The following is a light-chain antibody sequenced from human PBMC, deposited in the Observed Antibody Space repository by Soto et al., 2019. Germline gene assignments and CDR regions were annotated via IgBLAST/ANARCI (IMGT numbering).Light chain of an antibody. CDR1: SSDVGTYNY. J-gene: IGLJ2*01. CDR2: DVS. V-gene: IGLV2-14*01. CDR3: SSYTSSSTSLV. Sequence: QSVLTQPASVSGSPGQSITISCTGTSSDVGTYNYVSWYQQHPGKAPKLMIYDVSYRPSGVSDRFSGSKSGNTASLTISGLQAEDEADYYCSSYTSSSTSLVFGGGTKLTVL.